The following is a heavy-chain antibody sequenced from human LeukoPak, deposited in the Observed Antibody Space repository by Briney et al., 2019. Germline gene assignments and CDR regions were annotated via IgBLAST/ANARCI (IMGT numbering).Heavy chain of an antibody. J-gene: IGHJ4*02. CDR2: IYHSAST. Sequence: SETLSLTCTVSGYSISSGYYWGWIRQPPVKGRGWIGGIYHSASTYYTPYLKSPVTISVDTSKNQFSLKLSSVTAADTAVYYCARPDSTGAFDYWGQGTLVTVSS. V-gene: IGHV4-38-2*02. CDR3: ARPDSTGAFDY. D-gene: IGHD3-9*01. CDR1: GYSISSGYY.